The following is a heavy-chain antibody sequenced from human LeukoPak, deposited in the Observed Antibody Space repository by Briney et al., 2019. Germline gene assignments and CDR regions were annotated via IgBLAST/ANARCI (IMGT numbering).Heavy chain of an antibody. Sequence: GGSLRLSCAASGFTFSSYSMNWVRQAPGKGLEWVSSISSSYIYYADSVKGRFTISRDNAKNSLYLQMNSLRAEDTAVYYCARDREGQWPIPYYYYGMDVWGQGTTVTVSS. D-gene: IGHD6-19*01. CDR2: ISSSYI. J-gene: IGHJ6*02. CDR3: ARDREGQWPIPYYYYGMDV. V-gene: IGHV3-21*01. CDR1: GFTFSSYS.